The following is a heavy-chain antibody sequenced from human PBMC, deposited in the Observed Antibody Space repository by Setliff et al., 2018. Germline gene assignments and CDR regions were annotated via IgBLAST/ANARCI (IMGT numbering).Heavy chain of an antibody. CDR3: ARAGVAAAGRKGVFDH. J-gene: IGHJ4*02. V-gene: IGHV1-46*01. Sequence: EASVKVSCKTSGYSFTSHYVHWVRQAPGQGLEWMGIINPGGLTSSSTQKFEGRVTMTRDTSTSTVYMELNSLPSDDTAVYYCARAGVAAAGRKGVFDHWGQGTLVTVSS. CDR1: GYSFTSHY. CDR2: INPGGLTS. D-gene: IGHD6-25*01.